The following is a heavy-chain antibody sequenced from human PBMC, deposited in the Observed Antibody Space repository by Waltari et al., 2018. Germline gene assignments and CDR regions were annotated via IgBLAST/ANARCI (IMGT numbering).Heavy chain of an antibody. Sequence: QVQLQESGPGLVKPSETLSLTCAVSGYSISSGYYWGWIRQPPGKGLEWIGSIYHSGSTYYNPSLKSRVTISVDTSKNQFSLKLSSVTAEDTAVYYCAKRVDGSYRSLFDYWGQGTLVTVSS. J-gene: IGHJ4*02. CDR3: AKRVDGSYRSLFDY. CDR2: IYHSGST. D-gene: IGHD1-26*01. CDR1: GYSISSGYY. V-gene: IGHV4-38-2*01.